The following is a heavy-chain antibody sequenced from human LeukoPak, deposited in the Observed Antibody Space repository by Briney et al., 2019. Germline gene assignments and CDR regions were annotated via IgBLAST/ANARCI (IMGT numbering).Heavy chain of an antibody. J-gene: IGHJ4*02. D-gene: IGHD3-10*01. CDR1: GFTVSSNY. CDR3: TQITISSLNFDY. CDR2: IYSGGST. V-gene: IGHV3-66*01. Sequence: PGGSLRLSCAASGFTVSSNYMGWVRQAPGKGLEWVSVIYSGGSTYYADSVKGRFTISRDNSKNTLYLQMNSLRAEDTAVYYCTQITISSLNFDYWGQGTLVTVSS.